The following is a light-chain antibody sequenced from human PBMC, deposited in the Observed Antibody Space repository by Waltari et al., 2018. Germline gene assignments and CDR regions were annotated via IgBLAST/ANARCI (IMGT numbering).Light chain of an antibody. J-gene: IGLJ2*01. Sequence: SYALTPPPSVSVSPGQTAKITYTGDLPATFNVHWYQQKPGQAPVLVIYKDSDRPSGIPERFSGSSSGTTVTLTISGAQAEDEADYYCYSGDDINRLFGGGTRLTVL. CDR3: YSGDDINRL. CDR2: KDS. CDR1: LPATFN. V-gene: IGLV3-27*01.